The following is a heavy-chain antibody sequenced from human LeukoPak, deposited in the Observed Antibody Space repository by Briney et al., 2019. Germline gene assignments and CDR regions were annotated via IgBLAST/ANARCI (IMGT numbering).Heavy chain of an antibody. CDR2: VSGGGGST. V-gene: IGHV3-23*01. D-gene: IGHD2-15*01. CDR1: GFTFSNYA. J-gene: IGHJ4*02. CDR3: AKSGTACSGGSCYSHYFDF. Sequence: GGSLRLSCAASGFTFSNYAMSWVRQAPGKGLQWVSAVSGGGGSTSYADSVKGRFTISRDNSKNTVYLQLNSLRAEDTAVSYCAKSGTACSGGSCYSHYFDFWGQGTLVTVSS.